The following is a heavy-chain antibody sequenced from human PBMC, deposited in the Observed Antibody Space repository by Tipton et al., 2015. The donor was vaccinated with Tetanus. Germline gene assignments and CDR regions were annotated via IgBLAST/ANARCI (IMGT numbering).Heavy chain of an antibody. CDR2: IYYSGST. J-gene: IGHJ1*01. CDR3: ARQDTLNYYYVGYFHD. Sequence: TLSLTCTVSGGSLSSGTFYWDWIRQAPGKGLEWIGIIYYSGSTYYNASLRSRVTISVDTSKNQFSLQLRSVTAADTAVYYCARQDTLNYYYVGYFHDWGQGTLVTVSS. V-gene: IGHV4-39*01. D-gene: IGHD3-22*01. CDR1: GGSLSSGTFY.